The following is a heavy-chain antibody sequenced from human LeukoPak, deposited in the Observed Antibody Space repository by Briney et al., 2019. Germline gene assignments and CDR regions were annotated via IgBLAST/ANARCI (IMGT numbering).Heavy chain of an antibody. V-gene: IGHV3-53*01. CDR1: GFTVSSNY. D-gene: IGHD3-10*02. Sequence: GGSLRLSCAASGFTVSSNYMSWVRQAPGKGLEWVSVIYSGGSTYYADSVKGRFTISRDNSKNTLYLQMNSLRAEDTAVYYCARVLVRGARDFDYWGQGTLVTVSS. J-gene: IGHJ4*02. CDR2: IYSGGST. CDR3: ARVLVRGARDFDY.